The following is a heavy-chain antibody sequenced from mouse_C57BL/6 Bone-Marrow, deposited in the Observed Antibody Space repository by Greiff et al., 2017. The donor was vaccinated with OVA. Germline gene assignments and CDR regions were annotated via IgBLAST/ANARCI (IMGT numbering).Heavy chain of an antibody. CDR3: AMVTPA. V-gene: IGHV1-19*01. Sequence: EVKVVESGPVLVKPGASVKMSCKASGYTFTDYYMNWVKQSHGKSLEWIGVINPYNGGPSYNQKFKGKATLTVDKSSSTAYMELNSLTSEDSAVYYCAMVTPAWGQGTLVTVSA. D-gene: IGHD2-2*01. J-gene: IGHJ3*01. CDR2: INPYNGGP. CDR1: GYTFTDYY.